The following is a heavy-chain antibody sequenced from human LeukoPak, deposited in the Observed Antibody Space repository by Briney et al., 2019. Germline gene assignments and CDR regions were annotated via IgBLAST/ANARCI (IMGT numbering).Heavy chain of an antibody. D-gene: IGHD4-17*01. CDR2: INHSGST. CDR3: ARGLRFDY. CDR1: GGSFSGYY. J-gene: IGHJ4*02. V-gene: IGHV4-34*01. Sequence: PSETLSLTCAAYGGSFSGYYWSWIRQPPGKGLEWIGEINHSGSTNYNPSLKSRVTISVDTSKNQFSLKLSSVTAADTAVYYCARGLRFDYWGQGTLVTVSS.